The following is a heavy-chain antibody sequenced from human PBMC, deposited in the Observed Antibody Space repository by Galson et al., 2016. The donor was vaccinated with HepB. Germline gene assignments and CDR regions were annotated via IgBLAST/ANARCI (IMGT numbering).Heavy chain of an antibody. J-gene: IGHJ4*02. CDR3: AKKYCSGGRCYEIAY. CDR1: GFTFTNNA. D-gene: IGHD2-15*01. CDR2: VTGSGRST. V-gene: IGHV3-23*01. Sequence: SLRLSCAASGFTFTNNAMSWIRQAPGKGLEWVSGVTGSGRSTYSADSVKGRFTISRDNSKNTLYLQMNSLRADDTAVYYCAKKYCSGGRCYEIAYWGQGTLVTVSS.